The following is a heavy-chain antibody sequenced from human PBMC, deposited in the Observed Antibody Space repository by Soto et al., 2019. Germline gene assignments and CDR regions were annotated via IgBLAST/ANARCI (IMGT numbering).Heavy chain of an antibody. J-gene: IGHJ5*02. CDR3: AKWRAAAGTSWFAP. D-gene: IGHD6-13*01. Sequence: PGGSPRLSCPASAFTFSSYAMSWVRQAPGKGLEWVSAISGSGGSTYYADSVKGRFTISRDNSKNTLYLQMNSLRAEDTAVYYCAKWRAAAGTSWFAPWGQGTLGTVS. V-gene: IGHV3-23*01. CDR1: AFTFSSYA. CDR2: ISGSGGST.